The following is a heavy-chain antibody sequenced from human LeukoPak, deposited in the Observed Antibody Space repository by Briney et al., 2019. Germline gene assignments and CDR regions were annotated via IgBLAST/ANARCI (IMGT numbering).Heavy chain of an antibody. D-gene: IGHD3-10*01. CDR2: IIPILGTA. Sequence: GASVKVSCKASGGTFSSYVISWVRQAPGQGLEWMGGIIPILGTANYAQKFQGRVTITMDESTSTGYMELSSLRSEDTAVYYCARHGVSYYYYYMDVWGKGTTVTVSS. CDR1: GGTFSSYV. J-gene: IGHJ6*03. CDR3: ARHGVSYYYYYMDV. V-gene: IGHV1-69*05.